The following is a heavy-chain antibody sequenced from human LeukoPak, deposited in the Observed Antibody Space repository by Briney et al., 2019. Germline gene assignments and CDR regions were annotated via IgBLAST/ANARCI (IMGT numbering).Heavy chain of an antibody. V-gene: IGHV3-30*18. Sequence: GGSLRLSCAASGFTFSSYGMHWVRQAPGKGLEWVAVISYDGSNKYYADSVKGRFTISRDNSKNTLYLQMNSLRAEDTAVYCCAKSVRFGNMGVDYWGQGTLVTVSS. J-gene: IGHJ4*02. CDR2: ISYDGSNK. CDR1: GFTFSSYG. D-gene: IGHD3-10*01. CDR3: AKSVRFGNMGVDY.